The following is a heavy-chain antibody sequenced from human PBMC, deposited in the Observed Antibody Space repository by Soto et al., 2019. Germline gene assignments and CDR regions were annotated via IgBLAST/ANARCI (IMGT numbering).Heavy chain of an antibody. CDR3: ARDRGYTMDV. D-gene: IGHD1-1*01. CDR2: INADGSNT. J-gene: IGHJ6*02. Sequence: GGSLRLSCAASGFTFSSFWMHWVRQAPGKGLVWVSVINADGSNTAYADSVKGRFTISRDSAKNTLYLQMNSLRGEDTAVYYCARDRGYTMDVWGQGTTVTVSS. V-gene: IGHV3-74*01. CDR1: GFTFSSFW.